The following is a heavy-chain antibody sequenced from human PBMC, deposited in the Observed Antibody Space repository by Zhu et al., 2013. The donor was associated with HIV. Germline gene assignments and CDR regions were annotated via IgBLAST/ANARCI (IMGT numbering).Heavy chain of an antibody. CDR2: ISVYNGHT. CDR3: ARDRTTGAHYFYMDV. V-gene: IGHV1-18*01. CDR1: MYIFTSHG. J-gene: IGHJ6*03. D-gene: IGHD4-17*01. Sequence: QVQLVQSGVEVKKPGASLKVSCKASMYIFTSHGISWVRQAPGQGLEWMGWISVYNGHTNYAQKFQGRVTMTTDISTTTAYMELRSLRSDDTAVYYCARDRTTGAHYFYMDVWGKGTTVTVSS.